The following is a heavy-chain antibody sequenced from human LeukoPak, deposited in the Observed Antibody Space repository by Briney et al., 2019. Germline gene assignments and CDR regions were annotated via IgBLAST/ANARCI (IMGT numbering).Heavy chain of an antibody. CDR2: IDRNGDST. D-gene: IGHD5-24*01. J-gene: IGHJ6*02. CDR3: ARSSRRWLQLSGMDV. V-gene: IGHV3-20*04. CDR1: GFTFDDYG. Sequence: PGGSLRLSCAASGFTFDDYGMSWVRQAPGKGLEWVSGIDRNGDSTGYADSVEGRFTISRDNAKNSLYLQMNSLRAEDTAVYYCARSSRRWLQLSGMDVWGQGITVTVSS.